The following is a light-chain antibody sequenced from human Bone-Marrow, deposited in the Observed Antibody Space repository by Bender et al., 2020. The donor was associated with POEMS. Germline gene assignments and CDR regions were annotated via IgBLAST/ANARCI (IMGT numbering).Light chain of an antibody. V-gene: IGLV1-44*01. CDR3: ATWDDSRNSWV. Sequence: QSVLTQPPSASGTPGQRVTISCSGSSSKFGSYPVNWYQQLPGAAPKLVIFNNSQRPSGVPDRFSGSNSGTSASLAISGVRSVDEADIYSATWDDSRNSWVFGGGTKLTDL. J-gene: IGLJ3*02. CDR2: NNS. CDR1: SSKFGSYP.